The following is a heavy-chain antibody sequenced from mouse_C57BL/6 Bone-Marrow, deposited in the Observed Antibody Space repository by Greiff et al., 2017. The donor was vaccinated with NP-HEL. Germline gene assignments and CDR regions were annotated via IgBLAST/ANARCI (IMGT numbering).Heavy chain of an antibody. D-gene: IGHD1-1*01. V-gene: IGHV14-4*01. J-gene: IGHJ2*01. CDR2: IDPENGDT. CDR1: GFNIKDDY. CDR3: TWIYYYGPYYFDY. Sequence: EVQLQESGAELVRPGASVKLSCTASGFNIKDDYMHWVKQRPEQGLEWIGWIDPENGDTEYASKFQGKATITADTSSNTAYLQLSSLTSEDTAVYYGTWIYYYGPYYFDYWGQGTTLTVSS.